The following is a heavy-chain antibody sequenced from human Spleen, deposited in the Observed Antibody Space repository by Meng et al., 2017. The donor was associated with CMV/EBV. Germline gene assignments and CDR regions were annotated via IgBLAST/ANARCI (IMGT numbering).Heavy chain of an antibody. CDR3: THQGRIVVAPTANYY. Sequence: GESLKISCAASGFTFSSYWMSWVRQAPGKGLEWVANIKQDGSEKYYVDSVKGRFTISRDNSKNTLYLQMNSLRADDTAVYYCTHQGRIVVAPTANYYWGQGTLVTVSS. J-gene: IGHJ4*02. D-gene: IGHD2-2*01. CDR1: GFTFSSYW. V-gene: IGHV3-7*03. CDR2: IKQDGSEK.